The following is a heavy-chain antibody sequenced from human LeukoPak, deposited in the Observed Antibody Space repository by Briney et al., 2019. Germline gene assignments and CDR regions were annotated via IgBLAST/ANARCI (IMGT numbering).Heavy chain of an antibody. CDR1: GGTFSSYA. CDR3: ARSSAVAGTANFDY. D-gene: IGHD6-19*01. J-gene: IGHJ4*02. Sequence: ASVKVSCKASGGTFSSYAISWVRQAPGQGLEWMGRITPIFGTANYAQKFQGRVTITTDESTSTAYMELSSLRSEDTAVYYCARSSAVAGTANFDYWGQGTLVTVSS. V-gene: IGHV1-69*05. CDR2: ITPIFGTA.